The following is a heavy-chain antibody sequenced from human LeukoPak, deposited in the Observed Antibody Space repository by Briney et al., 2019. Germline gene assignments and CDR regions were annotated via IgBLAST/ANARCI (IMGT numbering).Heavy chain of an antibody. V-gene: IGHV3-30-3*01. Sequence: PGGSLRLSCAASGFTFRNYVIHWVRQAPGKGLEWVAVTSSDLNVKLYADSVKGRFTISRDNSRSTLYLQMNSLRPEDTAIYYCARDRDRWYFDYWGQGTLVTVSS. CDR3: ARDRDRWYFDY. CDR1: GFTFRNYV. D-gene: IGHD3-22*01. J-gene: IGHJ4*02. CDR2: TSSDLNVK.